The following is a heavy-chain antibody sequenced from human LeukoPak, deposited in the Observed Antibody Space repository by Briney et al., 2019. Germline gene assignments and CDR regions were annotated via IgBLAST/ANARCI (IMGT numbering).Heavy chain of an antibody. V-gene: IGHV3-7*01. J-gene: IGHJ3*02. CDR1: GFTFSSYW. D-gene: IGHD2-8*01. CDR2: IKQDGSEK. Sequence: GGSLRLSCAASGFTFSSYWMSWVRQAPGKGLEWVANIKQDGSEKYYVDSVKGRFTISRDNAKNSLYLQMNSLRAEDTAAYYCARDLTKGDDAFDIWGQGTMVTVSS. CDR3: ARDLTKGDDAFDI.